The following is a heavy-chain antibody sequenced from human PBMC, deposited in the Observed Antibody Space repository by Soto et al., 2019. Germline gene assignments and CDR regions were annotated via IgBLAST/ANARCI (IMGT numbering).Heavy chain of an antibody. J-gene: IGHJ3*02. CDR2: IWYDGSNK. V-gene: IGHV3-33*01. CDR1: GITFSSYG. Sequence: QVQLVESGGGVVQPGRSLRLSCAASGITFSSYGMHWVRQAPGKGLEWVAVIWYDGSNKYYADSVKGRFTISRDNSKNXLYLQMNSLRAEDTAVYYCARDLFDFISQYDAFDIWGQGTMVTVSS. CDR3: ARDLFDFISQYDAFDI. D-gene: IGHD3-3*01.